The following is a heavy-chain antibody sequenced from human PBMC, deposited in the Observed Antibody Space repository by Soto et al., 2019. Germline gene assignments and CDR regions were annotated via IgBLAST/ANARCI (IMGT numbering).Heavy chain of an antibody. CDR2: ISAYNGNT. CDR1: GYTFTSYG. V-gene: IGHV1-18*01. CDR3: ARGAVVPAAMPIDYYYYYYMDV. Sequence: QVQLVQSGAEVKKPGASVKVSCKASGYTFTSYGISWVRQAPGQGLEWMGWISAYNGNTNYAQKLQGRGTMTTDTATSTAYMELRSLRSDDTAVYYCARGAVVPAAMPIDYYYYYYMDVWGKGTTVTVSS. D-gene: IGHD2-2*01. J-gene: IGHJ6*03.